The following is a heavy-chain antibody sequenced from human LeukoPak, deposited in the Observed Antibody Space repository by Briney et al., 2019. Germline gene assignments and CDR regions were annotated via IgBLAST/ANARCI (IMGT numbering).Heavy chain of an antibody. Sequence: SETLSLTCTVSGDSMTNYYWSWIRQPPGMGLEWIGYIDYSGSTNYNPSLKSRVTISVDTSKNQFSLKLSSVTAADTAVYFCARTDGKQLPPRFWGQGTLVTVSS. CDR1: GDSMTNYY. CDR2: IDYSGST. D-gene: IGHD5-18*01. V-gene: IGHV4-59*08. J-gene: IGHJ4*02. CDR3: ARTDGKQLPPRF.